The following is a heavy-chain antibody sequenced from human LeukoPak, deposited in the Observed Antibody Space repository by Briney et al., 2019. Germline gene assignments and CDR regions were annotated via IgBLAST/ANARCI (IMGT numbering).Heavy chain of an antibody. V-gene: IGHV4-34*01. CDR2: INHSGST. Sequence: SETLSLTCAVYGGSFSGYYWSWIRQPPGKELEWIGEINHSGSTNYNPSLKSRVTISVDTSKNQLSLKLSSLTAADTAVYYCARGGWYAISWGQGTLVTVSS. D-gene: IGHD6-19*01. CDR3: ARGGWYAIS. CDR1: GGSFSGYY. J-gene: IGHJ5*02.